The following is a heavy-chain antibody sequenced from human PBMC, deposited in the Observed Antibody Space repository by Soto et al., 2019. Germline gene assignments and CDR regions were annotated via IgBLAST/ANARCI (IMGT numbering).Heavy chain of an antibody. Sequence: SETLSLTCSVSGGTISGYYWTWIRQPAGKGLEWIGRIYSSGNTKYNPSLQSRVTMSLDTSNNQFSLRLTSVTAADTAVYYCARGQRFSEWFDPWGQGTLVTVSS. CDR2: IYSSGNT. CDR3: ARGQRFSEWFDP. CDR1: GGTISGYY. D-gene: IGHD3-3*01. J-gene: IGHJ5*02. V-gene: IGHV4-4*07.